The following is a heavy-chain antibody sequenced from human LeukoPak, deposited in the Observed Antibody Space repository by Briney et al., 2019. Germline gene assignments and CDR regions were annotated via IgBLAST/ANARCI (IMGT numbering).Heavy chain of an antibody. V-gene: IGHV3-30*18. CDR2: ISYDGSNE. CDR3: AKDMVRGVRRLDY. CDR1: GFTFSSYG. D-gene: IGHD3-10*01. Sequence: GGSLRLSCAASGFTFSSYGMHWVRQAPGKGLEWVAVISYDGSNEYYADSVKGRFTISRDNSKNTLYLQMNSLRAEDTAVYYCAKDMVRGVRRLDYWGQGTLVTVSS. J-gene: IGHJ4*02.